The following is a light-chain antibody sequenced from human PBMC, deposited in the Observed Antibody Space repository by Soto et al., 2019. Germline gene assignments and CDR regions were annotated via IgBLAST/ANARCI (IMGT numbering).Light chain of an antibody. J-gene: IGKJ1*01. CDR3: QYYDESLWT. CDR2: GAS. V-gene: IGKV3-11*01. Sequence: EIVLTQSPATLSLSPGERATLSCRASQSVGSYLAWYQQKPGQAPRLLIYGASNRAPGIPARFSGSGSGTDFTLTISSLEPEDFAVYYCQYYDESLWTFGQGTKVDTK. CDR1: QSVGSY.